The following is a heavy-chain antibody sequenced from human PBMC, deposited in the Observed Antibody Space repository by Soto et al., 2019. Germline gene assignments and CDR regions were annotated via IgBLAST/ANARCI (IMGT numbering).Heavy chain of an antibody. Sequence: ASVKVSCKASGYTFTSYDINWVRQATGQGLEWMGWMNPNSGNTGYAQKFQGRVTMTRNTSTSTAYMELSSLRSEDTAVYYCAIQHSSGWYYFDYWGQGTLVTVSS. CDR3: AIQHSSGWYYFDY. V-gene: IGHV1-8*01. CDR1: GYTFTSYD. CDR2: MNPNSGNT. J-gene: IGHJ4*02. D-gene: IGHD6-19*01.